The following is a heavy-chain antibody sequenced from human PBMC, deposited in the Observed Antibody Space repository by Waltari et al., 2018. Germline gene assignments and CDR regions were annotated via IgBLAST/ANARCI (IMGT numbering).Heavy chain of an antibody. D-gene: IGHD3-3*01. V-gene: IGHV4-39*01. CDR2: IDSSGTT. CDR1: GASISRNNPF. Sequence: QVRLQESGPGLLKPSETLSLPCTVSGASISRNNPFWHWLRLTPGKGLEWIGSIDSSGTTYFNPSLKSRVAISVDTPNNQFSLRLSSVTAADTAIYYCANRYYYDPRGYPYDAFDIWGQGTSVTVSS. J-gene: IGHJ3*02. CDR3: ANRYYYDPRGYPYDAFDI.